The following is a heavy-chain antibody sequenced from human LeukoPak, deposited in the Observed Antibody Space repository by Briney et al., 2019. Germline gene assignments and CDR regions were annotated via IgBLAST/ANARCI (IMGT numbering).Heavy chain of an antibody. Sequence: SVKVSCKASGGTFSSYTISWVRQAPGQGLEWMGRIIPILGIANYAQKFQGRVTITADKSTSTAYMELSSLRSEDTAVYYCASDRKGVAVAGEDFYYYGMDVWGRGTTVTVSS. CDR3: ASDRKGVAVAGEDFYYYGMDV. CDR2: IIPILGIA. V-gene: IGHV1-69*02. CDR1: GGTFSSYT. J-gene: IGHJ6*02. D-gene: IGHD6-19*01.